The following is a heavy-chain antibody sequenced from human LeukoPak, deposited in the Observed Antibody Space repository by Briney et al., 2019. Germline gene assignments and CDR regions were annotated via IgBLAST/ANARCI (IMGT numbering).Heavy chain of an antibody. D-gene: IGHD2-2*02. V-gene: IGHV4-39*07. CDR2: IYYSGST. CDR3: ARVYCSSTSCYSILDAFDI. J-gene: IGHJ3*02. CDR1: GGSISSSSYY. Sequence: ASETLSLTCTVSGGSISSSSYYWGWIRQPPGKGLEWIGSIYYSGSTYYNPSLKSRVTISVDTSKNQFSLKLSSVTAADTAVYYCARVYCSSTSCYSILDAFDIWGQGTMVTVSS.